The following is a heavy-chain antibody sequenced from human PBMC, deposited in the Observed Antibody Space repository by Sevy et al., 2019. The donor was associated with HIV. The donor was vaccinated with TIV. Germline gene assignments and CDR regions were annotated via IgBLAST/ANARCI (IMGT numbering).Heavy chain of an antibody. J-gene: IGHJ6*02. CDR2: IRFDGSIK. V-gene: IGHV3-30*02. CDR3: AKVLHIVEIPAAIDYYYGMDV. D-gene: IGHD2-2*01. Sequence: GGSLRLSCTAYGFTFSTYGMHWVRQAPGKGLEWVAFIRFDGSIKYYRDSVKGRLTISRDNSKNTLYLQMNSLRAEDTAVYFCAKVLHIVEIPAAIDYYYGMDVWGQGTTVTVSS. CDR1: GFTFSTYG.